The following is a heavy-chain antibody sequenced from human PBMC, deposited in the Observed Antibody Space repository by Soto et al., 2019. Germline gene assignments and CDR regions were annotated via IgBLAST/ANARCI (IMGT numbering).Heavy chain of an antibody. CDR1: GFTFSSYA. Sequence: HPGGSLRLSCAASGFTFSSYAMSWVRQAPGKGLEWVSAISGSGGSTYYADSVKGRFTISRDNSKNTLYLQMNSLRAEDTAVYYCAKDEGPMWVENLDYWGQGTLVTVSS. D-gene: IGHD1-26*01. J-gene: IGHJ4*02. V-gene: IGHV3-23*01. CDR3: AKDEGPMWVENLDY. CDR2: ISGSGGST.